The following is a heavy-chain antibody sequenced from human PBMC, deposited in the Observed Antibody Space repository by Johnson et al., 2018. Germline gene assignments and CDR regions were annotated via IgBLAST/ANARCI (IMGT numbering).Heavy chain of an antibody. Sequence: VQLVESGGGLVKPGGSLRLSCAASGFTFSSYSMNWVRQAPGKGLEWVSSISSSSSYIYYADSEKGRSTISRDNAKNSLYMQMDSLRAEDTAVYYCARDPKSSGWFYMEVWGKGTTVTVSS. CDR2: ISSSSSYI. D-gene: IGHD6-19*01. CDR1: GFTFSSYS. CDR3: ARDPKSSGWFYMEV. J-gene: IGHJ6*03. V-gene: IGHV3-21*01.